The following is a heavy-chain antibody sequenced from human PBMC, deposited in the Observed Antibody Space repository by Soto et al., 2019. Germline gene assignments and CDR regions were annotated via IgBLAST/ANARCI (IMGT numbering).Heavy chain of an antibody. CDR3: AREGLVLVPTTVNSDYYYYAMDV. D-gene: IGHD2-2*01. Sequence: QVQLVQSGAEVKKPGSSVKVSCKASGDTFSTYSITWMRQAPGRGLEWVGGIIPRSAKSNYAQKFEGRVTITAAEATSTADMELSSLRSEDTAVYYCAREGLVLVPTTVNSDYYYYAMDVWGQGTTVTVSS. V-gene: IGHV1-69*12. CDR2: IIPRSAKS. J-gene: IGHJ6*02. CDR1: GDTFSTYS.